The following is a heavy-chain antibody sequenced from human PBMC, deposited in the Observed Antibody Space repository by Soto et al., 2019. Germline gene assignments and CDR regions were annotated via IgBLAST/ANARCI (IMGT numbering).Heavy chain of an antibody. J-gene: IGHJ4*02. D-gene: IGHD5-12*01. V-gene: IGHV3-74*01. Sequence: EVQLVESGGNLVQPGGSLRLSCAVSGFTFRSYWMHWVRQAPGRGLVWVSRINDDGSSASYADSVKGRFTISRDNAKNTLYLQMRSLRAEGTAVYYCVREDVAMATNDYWGQGTLVTVSS. CDR3: VREDVAMATNDY. CDR1: GFTFRSYW. CDR2: INDDGSSA.